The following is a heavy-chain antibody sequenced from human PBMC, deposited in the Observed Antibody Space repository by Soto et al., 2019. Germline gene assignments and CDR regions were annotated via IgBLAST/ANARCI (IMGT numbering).Heavy chain of an antibody. D-gene: IGHD2-2*01. Sequence: SETLSLTYTVSGGSVSTNGYCWGWIRQSPGKGLEWIGTIYSSENTYYNPSLLSRVTISVDTSKNEFSLRLSSVTAADTAVYYCATVPDYWGHGILVTVTP. CDR1: GGSVSTNGYC. J-gene: IGHJ4*01. CDR2: IYSSENT. CDR3: ATVPDY. V-gene: IGHV4-39*07.